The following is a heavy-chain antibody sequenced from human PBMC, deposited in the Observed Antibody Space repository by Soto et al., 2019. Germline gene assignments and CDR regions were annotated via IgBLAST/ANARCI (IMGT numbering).Heavy chain of an antibody. V-gene: IGHV1-24*01. J-gene: IGHJ4*02. CDR3: ETRHLSWFGELLLEY. CDR2: FDPEDGET. CDR1: GYTFTGYY. D-gene: IGHD3-10*01. Sequence: ASVKVSCKASGYTFTGYYMHWVRQAPGKGLEWMGGFDPEDGETIYAQNFQGRVTMTEDTSTDTAYMELSSLRSEDTAVYYCETRHLSWFGELLLEYWGQGTLVTVSS.